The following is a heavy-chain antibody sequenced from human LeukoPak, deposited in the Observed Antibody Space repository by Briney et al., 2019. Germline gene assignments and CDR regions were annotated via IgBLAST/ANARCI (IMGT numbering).Heavy chain of an antibody. CDR1: GGSISSGDYY. CDR3: ARHSSRAAKPPGFDP. V-gene: IGHV4-30-4*01. D-gene: IGHD2-15*01. J-gene: IGHJ5*02. Sequence: SETLSLTCTVSGGSISSGDYYWSWIRQPPGKGLEWIGYIYYSGSTNYNPSLKSRVTISVDTSKNQFSLKLSSVTAADTAVYYCARHSSRAAKPPGFDPWGQGTLVTVSS. CDR2: IYYSGST.